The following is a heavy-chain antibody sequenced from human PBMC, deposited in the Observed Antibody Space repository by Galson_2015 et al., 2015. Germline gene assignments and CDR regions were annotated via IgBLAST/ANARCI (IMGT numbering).Heavy chain of an antibody. D-gene: IGHD4-17*01. Sequence: SLRLSCAASGFTFSSYDMNWVRQAPGKGLEWVSYISSSGSTIYYADSVKGRFTISRDNAKNSLYLQMNSLRAEDTAVYYCARAIPFPTTRGGAGAFDIWGQGTMVTVSS. CDR2: ISSSGSTI. J-gene: IGHJ3*02. V-gene: IGHV3-48*03. CDR1: GFTFSSYD. CDR3: ARAIPFPTTRGGAGAFDI.